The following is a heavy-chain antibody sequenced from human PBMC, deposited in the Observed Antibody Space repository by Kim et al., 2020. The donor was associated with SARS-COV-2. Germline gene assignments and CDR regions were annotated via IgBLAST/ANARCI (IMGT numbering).Heavy chain of an antibody. J-gene: IGHJ5*01. V-gene: IGHV4-39*07. CDR2: LYYIGTT. CDR3: ARDGNVDSSDWYHWF. CDR1: GVSISSSTHY. D-gene: IGHD6-19*01. Sequence: SETLSLTCTVSGVSISSSTHYWGWIRPPPGQGLVWIGSLYYIGTTYSNPSLKSLVTISVDTSKNQFSLKLSSVTAADTALYYCARDGNVDSSDWYHWF.